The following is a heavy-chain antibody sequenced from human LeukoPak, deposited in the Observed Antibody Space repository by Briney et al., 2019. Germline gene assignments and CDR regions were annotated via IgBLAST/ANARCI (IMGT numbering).Heavy chain of an antibody. J-gene: IGHJ4*02. CDR2: INHSGST. CDR3: ARTLMSYSSGYHYYFDY. D-gene: IGHD3-22*01. CDR1: GGSFSGYY. Sequence: SETLSLTCAVYGGSFSGYYCSWIRQPPGKRLEWIGEINHSGSTNYNPSLKSRVTISVDTSKNQFSLKLSSVTAADTAVYYCARTLMSYSSGYHYYFDYWGQGTLVTISS. V-gene: IGHV4-34*01.